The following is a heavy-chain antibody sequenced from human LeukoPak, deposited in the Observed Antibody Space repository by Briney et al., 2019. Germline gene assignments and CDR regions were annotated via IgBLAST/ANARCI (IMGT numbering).Heavy chain of an antibody. J-gene: IGHJ4*02. CDR1: GFTFTTYA. CDR2: INDGGGTT. D-gene: IGHD3-9*01. V-gene: IGHV3-23*01. CDR3: TNQPILAGTIDY. Sequence: PGGSLRLSCAPSGFTFTTYAMNWVRQAPGKGLEWVSTINDGGGTTYYADSVKGRFTISRDNSKNTLYLEMNNLRAEDTALYYCTNQPILAGTIDYWGQGTLVTVSS.